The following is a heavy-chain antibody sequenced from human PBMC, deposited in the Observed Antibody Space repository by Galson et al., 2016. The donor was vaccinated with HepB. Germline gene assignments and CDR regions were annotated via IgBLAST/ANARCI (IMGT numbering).Heavy chain of an antibody. V-gene: IGHV3-74*01. CDR3: AREVEYYDILTGYYPEHYFDS. CDR2: IKSDGGTT. Sequence: SLRLSCAVSGFTFRSYWMNWVRQAPGKGLMWVSRIKSDGGTTTYADSVKGRFTISRDNAKNTLFLQMNSLRAEDTAIYFCAREVEYYDILTGYYPEHYFDSWGQGTLVTVSS. D-gene: IGHD3-9*01. J-gene: IGHJ4*02. CDR1: GFTFRSYW.